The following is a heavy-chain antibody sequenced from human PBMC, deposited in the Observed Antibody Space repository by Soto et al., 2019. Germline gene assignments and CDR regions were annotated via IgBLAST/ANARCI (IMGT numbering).Heavy chain of an antibody. CDR3: AAVITMVRGVYGFGY. J-gene: IGHJ4*02. CDR2: ISGSGGST. Sequence: AGGALRLCCAASGFPFSSYWMDGVRQAPGKGLEWVSAISGSGGSTYYADSVKGRFTISRDNSKNTLYLQMNSLRAEDTAVYYCAAVITMVRGVYGFGYWGQGTLVTVSS. V-gene: IGHV3-23*01. D-gene: IGHD3-10*01. CDR1: GFPFSSYW.